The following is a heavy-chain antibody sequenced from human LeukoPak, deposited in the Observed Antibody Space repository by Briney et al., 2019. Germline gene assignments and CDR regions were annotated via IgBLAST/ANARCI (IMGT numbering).Heavy chain of an antibody. J-gene: IGHJ4*02. CDR3: AGPHSGYGHDY. CDR2: ISYDGSNK. V-gene: IGHV3-30-3*01. Sequence: GGSLRLSCAASGFTFSSYAMHWVRQAPGKGLEWVAVISYDGSNKYYADSVKGRFTISRDNSKNTLYLQMNSLRAEDTAVYYCAGPHSGYGHDYRGQGTLVSVSS. CDR1: GFTFSSYA. D-gene: IGHD5-12*01.